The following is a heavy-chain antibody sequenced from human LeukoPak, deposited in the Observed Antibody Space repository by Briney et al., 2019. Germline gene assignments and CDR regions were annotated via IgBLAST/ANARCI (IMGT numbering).Heavy chain of an antibody. Sequence: GGSLRLSCAASGFTFSSYWMHWVRQAPGKGLEWVANIKHDGSEKYYVDALTGRFTVSRDNAKNSLYLQINSLRAGDTAVYYCARVGAARYYYYYMDVWGKGATVTVSS. CDR2: IKHDGSEK. D-gene: IGHD2-15*01. J-gene: IGHJ6*03. V-gene: IGHV3-7*01. CDR1: GFTFSSYW. CDR3: ARVGAARYYYYYMDV.